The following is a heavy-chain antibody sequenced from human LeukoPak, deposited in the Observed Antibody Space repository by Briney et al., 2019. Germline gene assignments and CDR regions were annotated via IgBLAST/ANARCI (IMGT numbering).Heavy chain of an antibody. J-gene: IGHJ4*02. CDR2: ISSSSSYI. CDR3: ARDLSGIAAAGTCLDY. D-gene: IGHD6-13*01. CDR1: GFTFSSYS. V-gene: IGHV3-21*01. Sequence: GRSLRLSCAASGFTFSSYSMNWVRQAPGKGLEWVSSISSSSSYIYYADSVKGRFTISRDNAKNSLYLQMNSLRAEDTAVYYCARDLSGIAAAGTCLDYWGQGTLVTVSS.